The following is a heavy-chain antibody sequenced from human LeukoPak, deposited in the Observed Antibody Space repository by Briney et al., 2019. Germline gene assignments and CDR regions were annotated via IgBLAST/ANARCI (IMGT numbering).Heavy chain of an antibody. V-gene: IGHV4-34*01. CDR3: ARGPDTYYYDSSGYYPDAFDI. CDR2: INHSGST. D-gene: IGHD3-22*01. J-gene: IGHJ3*02. Sequence: SSETLSLTCAVYGGSFSGYYWSRIRQPPGKGLEWIGEINHSGSTNYNPSLKSRVTISVDTSKNQFSLKLSSVTAADTAVYYCARGPDTYYYDSSGYYPDAFDIWGQGTMVTVSS. CDR1: GGSFSGYY.